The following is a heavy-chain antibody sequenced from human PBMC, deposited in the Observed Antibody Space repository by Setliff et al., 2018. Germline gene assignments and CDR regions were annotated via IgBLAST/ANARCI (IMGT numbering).Heavy chain of an antibody. V-gene: IGHV4-61*09. Sequence: PSETLSLTCTVSGDPMSSRRYYWAWIRQPAGKGLEWIGQIYTSWSTNYNPSLKSRVTISVDTSKNQCSLKLSSVTVADTAVYYCASCRYQVPYDYWGQGTLVTVSS. J-gene: IGHJ4*02. CDR1: GDPMSSRRYY. CDR2: IYTSWST. D-gene: IGHD2-2*01. CDR3: ASCRYQVPYDY.